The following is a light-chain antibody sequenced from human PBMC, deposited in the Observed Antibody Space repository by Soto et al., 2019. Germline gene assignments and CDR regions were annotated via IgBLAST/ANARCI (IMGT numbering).Light chain of an antibody. V-gene: IGKV3-15*01. CDR2: GAS. CDR1: QTIGRN. J-gene: IGKJ2*01. Sequence: EIVMTQSPATLSLSPGERATLSCRASQTIGRNLAWYQQKPGQAPRLLIYGASTRATGVPARFSGSGSATEFTLSISSLQSEDVAVYYCQQYGDWPPETFGQGTKLEI. CDR3: QQYGDWPPET.